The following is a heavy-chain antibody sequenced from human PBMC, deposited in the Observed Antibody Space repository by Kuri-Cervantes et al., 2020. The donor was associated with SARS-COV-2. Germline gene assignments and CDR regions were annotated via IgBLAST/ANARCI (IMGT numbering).Heavy chain of an antibody. CDR1: GGSISSSSYY. D-gene: IGHD6-19*01. CDR3: ARRGAVAGTVPFFDY. J-gene: IGHJ4*02. V-gene: IGHV4-39*01. Sequence: ESLKISCTASGGSISSSSYYWGWIRQPPGKGLEWIGSIYYSGSTYYNPSLKSRVTISVDTSKNQFSLKLSSVTAADTAVYYCARRGAVAGTVPFFDYWGQGTLVTVSS. CDR2: IYYSGST.